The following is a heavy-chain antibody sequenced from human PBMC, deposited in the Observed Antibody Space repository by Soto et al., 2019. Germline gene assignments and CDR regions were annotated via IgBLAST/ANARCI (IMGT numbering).Heavy chain of an antibody. J-gene: IGHJ4*02. D-gene: IGHD6-13*01. CDR3: ARRGPGTYFDY. V-gene: IGHV3-23*01. CDR1: GFTFCSDA. Sequence: EVQLLDSGGGLVQPGGSLRLSCSASGFTFCSDAKNWVRQAPGKGLEWVSVISGSGDSTYYADSVKGRFTISRDNSKNTLYLQMNSLRAEDTAVYYCARRGPGTYFDYWGQGTLVTVSS. CDR2: ISGSGDST.